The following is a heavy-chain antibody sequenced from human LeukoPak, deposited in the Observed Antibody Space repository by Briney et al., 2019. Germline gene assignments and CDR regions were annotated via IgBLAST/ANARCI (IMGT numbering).Heavy chain of an antibody. CDR1: GGSISSYY. D-gene: IGHD3-22*01. CDR3: ARGGWLFDY. J-gene: IGHJ4*02. Sequence: SETLSLTCTVSGGSISSYYWSWIRQPPGKGLEWIGYIYTSGGTNYNPSLKSRVTISVDTSKNQFSLKLSSVTAADTAVHYCARGGWLFDYWGQRTLVTVSS. V-gene: IGHV4-4*09. CDR2: IYTSGGT.